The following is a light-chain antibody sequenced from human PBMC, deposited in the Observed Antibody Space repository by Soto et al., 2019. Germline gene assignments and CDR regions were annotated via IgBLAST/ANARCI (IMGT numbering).Light chain of an antibody. CDR2: DAS. J-gene: IGKJ4*01. V-gene: IGKV3-11*01. Sequence: EIVMTQSPTTLSSSPGERATLSCRASQSISTHLAWYQQKPGQAPRLLIYDASNRATGTPAWFSGSGSGAVFNLTSSSLDPEYFTFYYYQQLETWLTFGGGTKVEIK. CDR1: QSISTH. CDR3: QQLETWLT.